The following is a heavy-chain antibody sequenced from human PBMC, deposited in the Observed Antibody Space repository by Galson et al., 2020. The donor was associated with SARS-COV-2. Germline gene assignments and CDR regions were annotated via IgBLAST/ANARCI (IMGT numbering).Heavy chain of an antibody. Sequence: GGSLKLSCAASGFTFSTYPMHWLRQAPGKGLEWVAVISYDGINKQYADSVKGRFTISRDNSKNTVHLQMNSLRAEDTALYYCAGDSSGEGYYYGMDVWGQGTTVTVSS. D-gene: IGHD7-27*01. V-gene: IGHV3-30-3*01. CDR1: GFTFSTYP. J-gene: IGHJ6*02. CDR3: AGDSSGEGYYYGMDV. CDR2: ISYDGINK.